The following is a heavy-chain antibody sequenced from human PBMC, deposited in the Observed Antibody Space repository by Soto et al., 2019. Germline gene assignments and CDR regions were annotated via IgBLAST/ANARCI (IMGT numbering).Heavy chain of an antibody. CDR3: APYLQKWDHSYCSGGSCYYYYYYYMDV. Sequence: GGSLRLSCAASGFTFSDYYMNWVRQAPGKGLEWVSSISSSSTIYYADSVKGRFTISRDNAKNSLYLQMNSLRAEDTAVYYCAPYLQKWDHSYCSGGSCYYYYYYYMDVWGKGTTVTVSS. CDR1: GFTFSDYY. D-gene: IGHD2-15*01. J-gene: IGHJ6*03. V-gene: IGHV3-11*04. CDR2: ISSSSTI.